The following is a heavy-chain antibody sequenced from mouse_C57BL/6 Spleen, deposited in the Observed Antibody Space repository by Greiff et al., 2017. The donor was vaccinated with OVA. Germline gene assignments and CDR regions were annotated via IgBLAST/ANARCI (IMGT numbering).Heavy chain of an antibody. J-gene: IGHJ2*01. CDR2: IYPGSGST. CDR1: GYTFTSYW. V-gene: IGHV1-55*01. D-gene: IGHD2-4*01. Sequence: QVHVKQPGAELVKPGASVKMSCKASGYTFTSYWITWVKQRPGQGLEWIGDIYPGSGSTNYNEKFKSKATLTVDTSSSTAYMQLSSLTSEDSAVYYCARLDDYVAYWGQGTTRTVSS. CDR3: ARLDDYVAY.